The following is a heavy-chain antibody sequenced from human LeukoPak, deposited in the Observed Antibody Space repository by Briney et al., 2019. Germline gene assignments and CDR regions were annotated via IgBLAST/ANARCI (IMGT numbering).Heavy chain of an antibody. V-gene: IGHV1-8*01. D-gene: IGHD2-2*01. Sequence: EASVKGSCKVSGYTFTSFEINWVRQVTGQGLEWMGWMNPNTGNTGYAQKFQGRVTMTRDTSISTAYMELSGLTSEDTAVYFCASGSTSTYDFWGHGTMVTVSS. CDR1: GYTFTSFE. CDR2: MNPNTGNT. J-gene: IGHJ4*01. CDR3: ASGSTSTYDF.